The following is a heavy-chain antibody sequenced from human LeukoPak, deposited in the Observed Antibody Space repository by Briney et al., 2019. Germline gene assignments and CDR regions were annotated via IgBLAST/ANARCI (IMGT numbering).Heavy chain of an antibody. D-gene: IGHD3-3*01. J-gene: IGHJ6*02. Sequence: PGRSLRLSCAASGFTFSNAWMSWVRQAPGKGLEWVGRIKSKTDGGTTDYAAPVKGRFTVSRDDSKNTLYLQMNSLKTEDTAVYYCTTRFEYYDFWSGYYRPMDVRGQGTTVTVSS. CDR3: TTRFEYYDFWSGYYRPMDV. V-gene: IGHV3-15*01. CDR2: IKSKTDGGTT. CDR1: GFTFSNAW.